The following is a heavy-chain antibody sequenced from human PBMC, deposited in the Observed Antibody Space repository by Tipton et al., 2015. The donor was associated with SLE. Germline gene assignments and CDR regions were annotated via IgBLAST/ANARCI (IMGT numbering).Heavy chain of an antibody. Sequence: SLRLSCADSGFTFSSYEMNWVRQAPGKGLEWVSYISSSGNSKYYADSVKGRFTISRDNSKNTLYLHMNSLRAEDTAVYYCARDGAGYCSSTSCYSTYYGMDVWGKGTTVTVSS. D-gene: IGHD2-2*02. CDR3: ARDGAGYCSSTSCYSTYYGMDV. CDR1: GFTFSSYE. V-gene: IGHV3-48*03. CDR2: ISSSGNSK. J-gene: IGHJ6*04.